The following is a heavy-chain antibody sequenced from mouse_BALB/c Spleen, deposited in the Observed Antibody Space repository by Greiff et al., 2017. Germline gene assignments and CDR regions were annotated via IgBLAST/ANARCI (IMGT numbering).Heavy chain of an antibody. D-gene: IGHD4-1*01. Sequence: EVQVVESGGGLVKPGGSLKLSCAASGFTFSSYAMSWVRQTPEKRLEWVASISSGGSTYYPDSVKGRFTISRDNARNILYLQMSSLRSEDTAMYYCARWEVSYFDYWGQGTTLTVSS. CDR2: ISSGGST. CDR3: ARWEVSYFDY. CDR1: GFTFSSYA. J-gene: IGHJ2*01. V-gene: IGHV5-6-5*01.